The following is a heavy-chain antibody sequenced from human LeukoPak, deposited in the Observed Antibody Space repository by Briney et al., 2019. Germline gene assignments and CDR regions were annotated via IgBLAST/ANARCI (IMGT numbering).Heavy chain of an antibody. Sequence: SGKVSCKASGGTFSSYAISWVRQAPGQGLEWMGGIIPIFGTANYAQKFQGRVTITADESTSTAYMELSSLRSEDTAVYYCARDHSSSWGTDYYGMDVWGQGTTVTVSS. CDR3: ARDHSSSWGTDYYGMDV. CDR2: IIPIFGTA. V-gene: IGHV1-69*13. D-gene: IGHD6-13*01. CDR1: GGTFSSYA. J-gene: IGHJ6*02.